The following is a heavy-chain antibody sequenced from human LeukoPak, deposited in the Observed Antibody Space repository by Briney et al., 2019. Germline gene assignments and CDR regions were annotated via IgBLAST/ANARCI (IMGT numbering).Heavy chain of an antibody. CDR1: GFTFRDYS. Sequence: GGSLRLSCAASGFTFRDYSMNWVRQAPGKGLEWVSYISTSGNCIYYADSVKGRFTISRDNAKNSLYLQMHSPRAEDTALYYCARGAYNSGGTHENWGQGTLVTVSS. V-gene: IGHV3-21*01. CDR2: ISTSGNCI. J-gene: IGHJ4*02. D-gene: IGHD3-22*01. CDR3: ARGAYNSGGTHEN.